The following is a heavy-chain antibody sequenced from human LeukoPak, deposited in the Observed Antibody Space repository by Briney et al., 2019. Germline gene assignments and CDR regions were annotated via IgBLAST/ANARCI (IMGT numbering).Heavy chain of an antibody. D-gene: IGHD2-8*02. J-gene: IGHJ4*02. CDR1: GFTFSDYC. CDR2: ISDDGNHA. V-gene: IGHV3-74*01. Sequence: GGSLSLSCAASGFTFSDYCMHWVRQAPGKGLVWVSRISDDGNHASYADPGKGRFTISRDTAKNTVYLQMNSLRVEDTAVYYCGRGIDGVRPAIDFWGRGNLVTVSS. CDR3: GRGIDGVRPAIDF.